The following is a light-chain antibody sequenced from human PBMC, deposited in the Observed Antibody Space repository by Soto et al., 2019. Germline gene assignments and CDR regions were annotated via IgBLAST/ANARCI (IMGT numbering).Light chain of an antibody. CDR1: QSVSSY. CDR3: QQRSNWPIT. J-gene: IGKJ5*01. V-gene: IGKV3-11*01. Sequence: ESVLTQSPATLSLSPGERATLSCRASQSVSSYLAWHQHKPGQAPRLLIYDASNRATGIPTRFSGSGSGTDFTLTISSLEPEDFAVYYCQQRSNWPITFGQGTRLEIK. CDR2: DAS.